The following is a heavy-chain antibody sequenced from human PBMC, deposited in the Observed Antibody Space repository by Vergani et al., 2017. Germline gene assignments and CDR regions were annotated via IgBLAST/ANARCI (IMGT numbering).Heavy chain of an antibody. V-gene: IGHV3-9*01. J-gene: IGHJ5*02. CDR2: ISWNSGSI. CDR3: AKDTRSTVWGWFDP. D-gene: IGHD3-16*01. Sequence: EVQLVESGGGLVQPGRSLRLSCAASGFTFDDYAMHWVRQAPGKGLEWVAGISWNSGSIGYADSVKGRFTISRDNAKNSLYLQMNSLRAEDTALYYCAKDTRSTVWGWFDPWGQGTLVTVSS. CDR1: GFTFDDYA.